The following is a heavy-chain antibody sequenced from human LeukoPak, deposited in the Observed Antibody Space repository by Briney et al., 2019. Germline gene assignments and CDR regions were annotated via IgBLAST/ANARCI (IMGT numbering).Heavy chain of an antibody. Sequence: GASVKVSCKASGYTFTSYDINWVRQATGQGLEWMGWINPNSGGTNYAQKFQGRVTMTRDTSISTAYMELSRLRSDDTAVYYCARVLAYYDSSGYSEWNAFDIWGQGTMVTVSS. CDR1: GYTFTSYD. J-gene: IGHJ3*02. CDR3: ARVLAYYDSSGYSEWNAFDI. D-gene: IGHD3-22*01. V-gene: IGHV1-2*02. CDR2: INPNSGGT.